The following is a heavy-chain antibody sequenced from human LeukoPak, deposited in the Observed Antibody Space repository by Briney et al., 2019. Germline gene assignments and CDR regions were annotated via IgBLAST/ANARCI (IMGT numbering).Heavy chain of an antibody. Sequence: SETLSLTCTVSGGSISSSSYYWGWIPQPPGKGLVWFGSIYYSESTYYNPSLRSRVTIPVDTSKNQFSLKLSSVTAADTAVYYGARAGPPGYSSSWYLAFDYWGQGTLVTVSS. CDR3: ARAGPPGYSSSWYLAFDY. CDR1: GGSISSSSYY. CDR2: IYYSEST. D-gene: IGHD6-13*01. J-gene: IGHJ4*02. V-gene: IGHV4-39*01.